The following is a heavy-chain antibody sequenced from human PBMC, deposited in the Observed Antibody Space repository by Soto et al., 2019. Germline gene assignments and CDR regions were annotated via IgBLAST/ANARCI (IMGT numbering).Heavy chain of an antibody. V-gene: IGHV4-59*01. J-gene: IGHJ6*02. D-gene: IGHD2-21*02. CDR1: GASISRYY. CDR3: ARDVWGYCGVDCYPLDG. Sequence: QVRLQESGPGLVKPSETLSLTCTVSGASISRYYWSWIRQSPGKGLEWIGYLYNTGSTIYNPSLKSRVTISVDTSKKQFSLKMNSVTAADTAVYYCARDVWGYCGVDCYPLDGWGQGTTVTVSS. CDR2: LYNTGST.